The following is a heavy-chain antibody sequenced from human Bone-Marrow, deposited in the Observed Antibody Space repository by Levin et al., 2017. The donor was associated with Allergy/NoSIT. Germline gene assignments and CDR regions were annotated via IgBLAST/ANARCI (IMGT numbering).Heavy chain of an antibody. J-gene: IGHJ4*02. D-gene: IGHD2-15*01. CDR1: GFTFSTYG. Sequence: GESLKISCAASGFTFSTYGMHWVRQAPGKGLEWVAVISYDGSNTYYADSVQGRFTISRDNSRNTLYLQMNSLRTEDTAVFYCAKDREGYCSGGSCSYVDYWGQGALVTVSS. CDR2: ISYDGSNT. CDR3: AKDREGYCSGGSCSYVDY. V-gene: IGHV3-30*18.